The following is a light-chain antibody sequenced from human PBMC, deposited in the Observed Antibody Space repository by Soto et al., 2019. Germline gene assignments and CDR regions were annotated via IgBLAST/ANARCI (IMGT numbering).Light chain of an antibody. Sequence: DIQMTQSPSSLSASVGDRVTTTCRASQSISNYLNWYQQKPGKAPKLLIYAASSLQSGVPSRFSGSGSGTDFTLTISSLQAEDFATYYCKQSYSTPLTFGGGTKVEIK. J-gene: IGKJ4*01. V-gene: IGKV1-39*01. CDR1: QSISNY. CDR3: KQSYSTPLT. CDR2: AAS.